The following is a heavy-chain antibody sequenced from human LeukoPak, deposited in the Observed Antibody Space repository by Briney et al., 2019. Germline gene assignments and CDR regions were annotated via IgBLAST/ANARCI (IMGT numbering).Heavy chain of an antibody. J-gene: IGHJ4*02. CDR1: GGSFSNYF. V-gene: IGHV4-34*01. D-gene: IGHD3-22*01. CDR2: IHHTGHI. CDR3: ARGPPISGYYYSHFDY. Sequence: PSETLSLTCAVYGGSFSNYFWNWIRQPPGKGLEWIAEIHHTGHINYNPSLKSRVTVSVDRSKNQFSLKLTSVTAADTAVYYCARGPPISGYYYSHFDYWGQGTLVTVSS.